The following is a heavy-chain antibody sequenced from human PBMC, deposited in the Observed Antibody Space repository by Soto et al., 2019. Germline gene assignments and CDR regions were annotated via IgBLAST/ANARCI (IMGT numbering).Heavy chain of an antibody. V-gene: IGHV3-23*01. CDR1: GFTFSSYA. CDR3: AIDNGNYGSGSFSH. D-gene: IGHD3-10*01. CDR2: LSGTGDST. Sequence: GGALGLYCTASGFTFSSYAMSWVRQAPGKGLEWVSALSGTGDSTDNATSVKGRFTISRDDSKTTLFLQMGSLRAEDTAIYYCAIDNGNYGSGSFSHWGQGTLVTVSS. J-gene: IGHJ4*02.